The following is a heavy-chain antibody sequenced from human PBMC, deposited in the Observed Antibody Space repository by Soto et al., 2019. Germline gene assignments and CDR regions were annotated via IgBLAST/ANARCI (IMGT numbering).Heavy chain of an antibody. CDR3: AKNQGVELVPLTTVDWFDP. J-gene: IGHJ5*02. CDR1: GFIFENFG. Sequence: VGSLRLSCAASGFIFENFGMSWVRQAPGKGLEWISSISGSGFKKYYADSVKGRFTISRDNSKSTVYLELNNLSAEDTAVYHCAKNQGVELVPLTTVDWFDPWGQGSVVTVSS. V-gene: IGHV3-23*01. D-gene: IGHD1-26*01. CDR2: ISGSGFKK.